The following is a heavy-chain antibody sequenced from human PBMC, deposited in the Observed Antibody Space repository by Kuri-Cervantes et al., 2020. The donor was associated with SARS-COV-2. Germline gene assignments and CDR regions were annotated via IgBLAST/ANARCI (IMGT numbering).Heavy chain of an antibody. J-gene: IGHJ4*02. CDR3: AKVRGQWLAYFDY. CDR1: GGSISSSSYY. V-gene: IGHV3-23*01. CDR2: ISGSGGST. Sequence: ETLSLTCTVSGGSISSSSYYWGWIRQPPGKGLEWVSAISGSGGSTYYADSVKGRFTISRDNSKNTLYLQMNSLRAEDTAVYYCAKVRGQWLAYFDYWGQGTLVTVSS. D-gene: IGHD6-19*01.